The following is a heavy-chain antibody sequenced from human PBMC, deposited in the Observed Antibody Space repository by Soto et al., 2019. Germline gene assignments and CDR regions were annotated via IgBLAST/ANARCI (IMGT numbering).Heavy chain of an antibody. Sequence: PSETLSLTCAVSGGSISSGAYSWSWIRQPPGEGLEWIGYIYHSGSTYYNPSLKSRVTVSIDRSENQFSLKLSSVTAADTAVFYCARGPYDSSGFYSAFDIWGQGTMVTVSS. D-gene: IGHD3-22*01. CDR2: IYHSGST. J-gene: IGHJ3*02. CDR1: GGSISSGAYS. CDR3: ARGPYDSSGFYSAFDI. V-gene: IGHV4-30-2*01.